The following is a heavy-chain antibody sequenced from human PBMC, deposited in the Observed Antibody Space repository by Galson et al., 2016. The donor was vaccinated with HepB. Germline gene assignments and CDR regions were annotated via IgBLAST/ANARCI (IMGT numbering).Heavy chain of an antibody. D-gene: IGHD3-3*01. V-gene: IGHV3-53*04. CDR3: ARAYDFWSGRYYYAMDA. CDR2: IYSADTGGTT. Sequence: SLRLSCAASGFTVSRNYMTWVRQAPGKGLEWVSVIYSADTGGTTYYADSVKGRFTISRHNSKNTLYLQMNSLRHEATAVYYCARAYDFWSGRYYYAMDAWGQGTTVTVS. J-gene: IGHJ6*02. CDR1: GFTVSRNY.